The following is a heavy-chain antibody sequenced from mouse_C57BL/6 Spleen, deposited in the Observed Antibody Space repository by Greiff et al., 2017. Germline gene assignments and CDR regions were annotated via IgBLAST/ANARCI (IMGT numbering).Heavy chain of an antibody. CDR3: ARRRGSSYNWYFDV. Sequence: EVKLMESGGGLVQPGGSLSLSCAASGFTFTDYYMSWVRQPPGKALEWLGFIRNKANGYTTEYSASVKGRFTISRDNSQSILYLQMNALRAEDSATYYCARRRGSSYNWYFDVWGTGTTVTVSS. D-gene: IGHD1-1*01. CDR2: IRNKANGYTT. CDR1: GFTFTDYY. J-gene: IGHJ1*03. V-gene: IGHV7-3*01.